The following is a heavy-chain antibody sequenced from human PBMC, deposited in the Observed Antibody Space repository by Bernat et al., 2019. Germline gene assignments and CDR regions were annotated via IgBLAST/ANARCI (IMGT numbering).Heavy chain of an antibody. D-gene: IGHD3-22*01. V-gene: IGHV1-69*02. J-gene: IGHJ3*02. Sequence: QVQLVQSGAEVKKPGSSVKVSCKASGGTFSSYTISWVRQAPGQGLEWMGRIIPILGIANYAQKFQGRVTITADKSMSTAYMELSSLRSEDTAVYYCARGYYYDSSGYYDAFDIWGQGTMVTVSS. CDR2: IIPILGIA. CDR1: GGTFSSYT. CDR3: ARGYYYDSSGYYDAFDI.